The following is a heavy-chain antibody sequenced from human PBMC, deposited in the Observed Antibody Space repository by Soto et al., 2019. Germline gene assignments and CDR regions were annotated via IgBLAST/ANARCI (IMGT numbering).Heavy chain of an antibody. Sequence: SETLSLTCAVYGGSFSGYYWSWIRQPPGKGLEWIGEINHSGSTNYNPSLKSRVTISVDTSKNQFSLKLSSVTAADTAVYYCGRDDHYDFWSGYYSYGMDVWGQGTTVTVSS. CDR3: GRDDHYDFWSGYYSYGMDV. J-gene: IGHJ6*02. V-gene: IGHV4-34*01. D-gene: IGHD3-3*01. CDR2: INHSGST. CDR1: GGSFSGYY.